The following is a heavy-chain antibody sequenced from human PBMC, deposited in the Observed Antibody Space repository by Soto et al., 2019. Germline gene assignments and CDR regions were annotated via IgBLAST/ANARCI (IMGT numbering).Heavy chain of an antibody. J-gene: IGHJ4*02. CDR3: AKVNFWSGYWGLDY. D-gene: IGHD3-3*01. Sequence: DVQLVESGGGLVHPGGSLRLSCAASGFTFSNCWMTWVRQAPGKGLEWVANIKEDGSETYYMDSVKGRFTVSRDNAKNSLYLEMNRLGAGDTALYYCAKVNFWSGYWGLDYWGRGTLVTVSS. V-gene: IGHV3-7*01. CDR1: GFTFSNCW. CDR2: IKEDGSET.